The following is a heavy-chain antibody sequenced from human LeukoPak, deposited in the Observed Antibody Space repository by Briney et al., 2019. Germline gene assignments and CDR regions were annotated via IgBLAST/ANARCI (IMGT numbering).Heavy chain of an antibody. D-gene: IGHD3-10*01. Sequence: SETLSLTCTVSGGSISNYYWSWIRQPPGKGLEWIGHISHTGTTSYNPSLKSRVTISLDTSTIHFSLLLRSVTAADTAVYYCARLREDAFDIWGQGTMVTVSS. V-gene: IGHV4-59*08. CDR1: GGSISNYY. J-gene: IGHJ3*02. CDR2: ISHTGTT. CDR3: ARLREDAFDI.